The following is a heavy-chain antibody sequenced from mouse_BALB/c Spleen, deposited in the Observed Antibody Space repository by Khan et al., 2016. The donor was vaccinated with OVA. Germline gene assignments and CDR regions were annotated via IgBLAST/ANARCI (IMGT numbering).Heavy chain of an antibody. V-gene: IGHV1-77*01. J-gene: IGHJ3*01. D-gene: IGHD1-2*01. Sequence: VQLQESGAELARPGASVKLSCKASGYTFTDYYINWVKQRNGQGLEWIGEISPGSGDTYYNERFKGKATLTADKSSSTAYMQLSSLTSEASAVYFCARRNYFGYTFAYWGQGTLVTVAA. CDR2: ISPGSGDT. CDR1: GYTFTDYY. CDR3: ARRNYFGYTFAY.